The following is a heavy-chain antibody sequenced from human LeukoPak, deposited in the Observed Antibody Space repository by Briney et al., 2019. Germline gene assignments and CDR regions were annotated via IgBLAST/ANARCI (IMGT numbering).Heavy chain of an antibody. V-gene: IGHV1-69*05. CDR3: ARGITIFGVVSSGYYFDY. CDR2: IIPIFGTA. J-gene: IGHJ4*02. Sequence: ASVKASCKASGGTFSSYAISWVRQAPGQGLEWMGGIIPIFGTANYAQKFQGRVTITTDESTSTAYMELSSLRSEDTAVYYCARGITIFGVVSSGYYFDYRGQGTLVTVSS. D-gene: IGHD3-3*01. CDR1: GGTFSSYA.